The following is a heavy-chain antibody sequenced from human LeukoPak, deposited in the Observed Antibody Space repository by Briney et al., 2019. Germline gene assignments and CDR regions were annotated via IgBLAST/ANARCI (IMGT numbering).Heavy chain of an antibody. CDR2: IKQDGSER. Sequence: PGRSLRLSCAASGFTCSSYWMSWVRQAPGKGLEWVANIKQDGSERYYVDSVKGRFTISRDNAKNSLYLQMNSLRAEDTAVYYCARARRATVTTLYWYFDLWGRGTLVTVSS. CDR3: ARARRATVTTLYWYFDL. D-gene: IGHD4-17*01. J-gene: IGHJ2*01. CDR1: GFTCSSYW. V-gene: IGHV3-7*03.